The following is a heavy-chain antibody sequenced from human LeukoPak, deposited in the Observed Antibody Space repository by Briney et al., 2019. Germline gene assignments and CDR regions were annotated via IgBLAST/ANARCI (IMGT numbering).Heavy chain of an antibody. CDR3: ARIPYGSGSPLDY. CDR1: GGSISSYY. Sequence: PSETLSLTCTVSGGSISSYYWSWIRQPPGKGLEWIGYIYYGGSTNYNPSLKSRVTISVDTSKNQFSLKLSSVTAADTAVHYCARIPYGSGSPLDYWGQGTLVTVSS. J-gene: IGHJ4*02. V-gene: IGHV4-59*01. CDR2: IYYGGST. D-gene: IGHD3-10*01.